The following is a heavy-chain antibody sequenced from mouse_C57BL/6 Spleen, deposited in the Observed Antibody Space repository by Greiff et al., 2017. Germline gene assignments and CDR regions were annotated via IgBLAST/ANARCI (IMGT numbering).Heavy chain of an antibody. D-gene: IGHD1-1*01. J-gene: IGHJ2*01. V-gene: IGHV1-76*01. CDR3: AIGKYYSSSYGEYFDY. Sequence: QVQLQQSGAELVRPGASVKLSCKASGYTFTDYYINWVKQRPGQGLEWIARIYPGSGNPYYNATFQGTATLNAEKSSSTAYMQRSSLTSEDSAVYFCAIGKYYSSSYGEYFDYWGQGTTLTVSS. CDR1: GYTFTDYY. CDR2: IYPGSGNP.